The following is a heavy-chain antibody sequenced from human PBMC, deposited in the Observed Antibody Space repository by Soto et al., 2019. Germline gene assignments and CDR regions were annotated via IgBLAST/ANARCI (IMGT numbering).Heavy chain of an antibody. J-gene: IGHJ4*02. CDR3: ARGNVVAIDY. V-gene: IGHV4-59*01. CDR2: IYYSGST. D-gene: IGHD2-21*01. CDR1: GGSISSYY. Sequence: SETLSLTCTVSGGSISSYYWSWIRQPPGKGLEWIGYIYYSGSTNYNPSLKSRVTMSVDTSKNQFSLKLSSVTAADTAVYYCARGNVVAIDYWGQGTLVTVSS.